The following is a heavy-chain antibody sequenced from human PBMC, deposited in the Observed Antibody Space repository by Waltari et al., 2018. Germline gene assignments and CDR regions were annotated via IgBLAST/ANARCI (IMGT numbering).Heavy chain of an antibody. J-gene: IGHJ1*01. D-gene: IGHD3-10*01. CDR1: GFTFNKYW. CDR2: INFDGSDT. V-gene: IGHV3-74*01. CDR3: ARVTLLRGAH. Sequence: DVKMVESGGGLVQPGGSLRLSCTGSGFTFNKYWMHWVRQAQGKGPEWISNINFDGSDTDYADSVRGRFTISRDNVKRTLFLQMNSLRVDDTAVYFCARVTLLRGAHWGQGTLVTVSS.